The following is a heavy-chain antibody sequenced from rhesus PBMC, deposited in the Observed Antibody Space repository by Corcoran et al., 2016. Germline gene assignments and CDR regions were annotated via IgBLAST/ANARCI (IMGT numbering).Heavy chain of an antibody. Sequence: QVQLQESGPGLVKPSETLSLTGGVSGGSISDGYSWSWIPQPPGKGLEWIGYIDGLGGAPNDNPSIKTRVTMSIDASKNQFSLKLTSVTAADTAVYYCWLDRCDVWGAGVLVTVSS. D-gene: IGHD2-33*01. V-gene: IGHV4-106*01. CDR1: GGSISDGYS. CDR2: IDGLGGAP. CDR3: WLDRCDV. J-gene: IGHJ5-1*01.